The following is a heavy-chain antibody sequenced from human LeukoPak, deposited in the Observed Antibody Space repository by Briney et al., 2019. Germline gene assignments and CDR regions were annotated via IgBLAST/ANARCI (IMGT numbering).Heavy chain of an antibody. V-gene: IGHV4-61*02. D-gene: IGHD5-24*01. J-gene: IGHJ3*02. CDR1: GGSISSGSYY. CDR3: ARTMRRDGYKDPSDAFDI. CDR2: IYTSGST. Sequence: SETLSLTCTVSGGSISSGSYYWSWIRQPAGKGLEWLGRIYTSGSTNYNPSLKSRVTISVDTSKNQFSLKLSSVTAADTAVYYCARTMRRDGYKDPSDAFDIWGQGTMVTVSS.